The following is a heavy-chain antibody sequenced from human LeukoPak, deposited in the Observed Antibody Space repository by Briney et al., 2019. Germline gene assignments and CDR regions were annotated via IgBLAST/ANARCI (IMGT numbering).Heavy chain of an antibody. D-gene: IGHD1-26*01. V-gene: IGHV4-38-2*02. CDR1: GDSISSGYY. CDR3: ARGQWELLG. CDR2: IYHSGST. Sequence: PSETLSLTCTVSGDSISSGYYWGWIRQPPGKGLEWIGSIYHSGSTYYNPSLKSRVTISVDTSKNQFSLKLSSVTAADTAVYYCARGQWELLGWGQGTLVTVSS. J-gene: IGHJ4*02.